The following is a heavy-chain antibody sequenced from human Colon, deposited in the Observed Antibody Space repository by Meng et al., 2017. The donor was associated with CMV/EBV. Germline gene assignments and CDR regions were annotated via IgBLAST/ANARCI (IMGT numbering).Heavy chain of an antibody. CDR1: GGSITSSSYY. V-gene: IGHV4-39*07. Sequence: GSLRLSCTVSGGSITSSSYYWGWIRQPPGKGLEWIGSIYYSGSTYYNPSLKSRVTTSVDTSKNQFSLKLSSVTAADTAVYYCARDSSGWYGDWGQGTLVTVSS. D-gene: IGHD6-19*01. CDR2: IYYSGST. J-gene: IGHJ4*02. CDR3: ARDSSGWYGD.